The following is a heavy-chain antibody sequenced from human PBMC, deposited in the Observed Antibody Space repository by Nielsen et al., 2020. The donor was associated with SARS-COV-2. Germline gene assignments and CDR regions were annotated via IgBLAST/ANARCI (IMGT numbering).Heavy chain of an antibody. V-gene: IGHV3-11*05. D-gene: IGHD6-19*01. J-gene: IGHJ6*02. CDR2: ISSSSSYT. CDR1: GFTFSDYY. CDR3: AKAGAVAGTQYYYYYGMDV. Sequence: GESLKISCAASGFTFSDYYMSWIRQAPGKGLEWVSYISSSSSYTNYADSVKGRFTISRDNAKNSLYLQMNSLRTEDTALYYCAKAGAVAGTQYYYYYGMDVWGQGTTVTVSS.